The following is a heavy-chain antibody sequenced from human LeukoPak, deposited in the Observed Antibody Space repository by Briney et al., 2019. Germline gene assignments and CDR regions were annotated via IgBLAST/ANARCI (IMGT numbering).Heavy chain of an antibody. CDR2: IRSKANSYAT. D-gene: IGHD3-22*01. CDR3: TRQEFYDGSGYYFGHY. V-gene: IGHV3-73*01. CDR1: GFTFSGSA. Sequence: PGGSLRLSCAASGFTFSGSAMHWVRQASGKGLEWVGRIRSKANSYATAYAASVKGRFTISRDDSKNTAYLQMNSLKTEDTAVYYCTRQEFYDGSGYYFGHYWGQGTLVTVSS. J-gene: IGHJ4*02.